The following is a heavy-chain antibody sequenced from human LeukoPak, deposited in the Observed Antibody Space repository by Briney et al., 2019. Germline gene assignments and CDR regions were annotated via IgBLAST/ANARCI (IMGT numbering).Heavy chain of an antibody. J-gene: IGHJ6*02. V-gene: IGHV3-9*01. D-gene: IGHD3-3*01. CDR3: AKDMGPSVGYDFWSGYYKPHYYYGMDV. Sequence: PGRSLRLSCAASGFTFDDYAMHWVRQAPGKGLEWVSGISWNSGSIGYADSVKGRFTISRDNAKNSLYLQMNSLRAEDTALYYCAKDMGPSVGYDFWSGYYKPHYYYGMDVWGQGTTVTVSS. CDR2: ISWNSGSI. CDR1: GFTFDDYA.